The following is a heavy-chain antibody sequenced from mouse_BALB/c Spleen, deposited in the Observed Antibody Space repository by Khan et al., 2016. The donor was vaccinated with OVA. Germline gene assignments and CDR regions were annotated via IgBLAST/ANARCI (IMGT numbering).Heavy chain of an antibody. J-gene: IGHJ3*01. CDR2: ISDGGTYT. D-gene: IGHD2-1*01. CDR3: ARGFYGNPFAY. V-gene: IGHV5-4*02. CDR1: GFTFSDYY. Sequence: EVELVESGGDLVKPGGSLKLSCAASGFTFSDYYMYWVRQTPGTRLEWVATISDGGTYTYYPDSVKGRFTISRDDAMNDLYLQMTSLKSEDTAMYYCARGFYGNPFAYWGQGTLVTVSA.